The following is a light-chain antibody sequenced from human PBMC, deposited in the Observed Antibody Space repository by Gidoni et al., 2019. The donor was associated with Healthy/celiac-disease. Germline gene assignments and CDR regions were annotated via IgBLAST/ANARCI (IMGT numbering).Light chain of an antibody. J-gene: IGLJ3*02. CDR3: GTWDSSLSAWV. V-gene: IGLV1-51*02. Sequence: QPVLRQPPSLPAPPGKKVTTSCSGSSSNIGNNYVSWYQQPPGTAPKLLIYENNKRPSGIPDRFSGSKSGTSATLGITGLQTGDEADYYCGTWDSSLSAWVFGGGTKLTVL. CDR2: ENN. CDR1: SSNIGNNY.